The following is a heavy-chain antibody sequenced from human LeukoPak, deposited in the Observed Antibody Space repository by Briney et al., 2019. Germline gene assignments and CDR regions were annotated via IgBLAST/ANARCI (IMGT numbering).Heavy chain of an antibody. V-gene: IGHV3-43D*04. J-gene: IGHJ6*04. Sequence: GGSLRLSCAASGFAFDDYAMHWVRQAPGKGLEWVSLISWDGGSTHYADSVKGRFTISRDNSKNSLYLQMNSLRAEDTALYYCATGAYYYYGMDVWGKGTTVTVSS. CDR2: ISWDGGST. D-gene: IGHD3-10*01. CDR3: ATGAYYYYGMDV. CDR1: GFAFDDYA.